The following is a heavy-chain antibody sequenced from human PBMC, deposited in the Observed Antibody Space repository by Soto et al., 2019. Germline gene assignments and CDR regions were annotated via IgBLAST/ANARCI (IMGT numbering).Heavy chain of an antibody. Sequence: QVQLVQSVAEVKKPGAPVKVSCKASGYSFINYYIYWVRQAPAQGLEWMGIISPSSGSTNYAQKFQGRVTMTRDTSTSTVYMELSSLTSEDTAVYYCARADDYRYFDYWGQGTLVTVSS. CDR2: ISPSSGST. J-gene: IGHJ4*02. CDR3: ARADDYRYFDY. V-gene: IGHV1-46*03. CDR1: GYSFINYY. D-gene: IGHD3-16*01.